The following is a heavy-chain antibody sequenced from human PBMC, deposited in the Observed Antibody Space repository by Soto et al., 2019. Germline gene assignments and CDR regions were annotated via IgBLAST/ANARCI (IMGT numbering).Heavy chain of an antibody. D-gene: IGHD3-10*01. Sequence: GESLKISCKGSGYSFTSYWIGWVRQMPGKGLEWMGIIYPGDSDTRYSPSFQGQVTISADKSISTAYLQWSSLKASDTAMYYCARTYYYGSGSPHYFDYWGQGTLVTVSS. CDR3: ARTYYYGSGSPHYFDY. CDR2: IYPGDSDT. CDR1: GYSFTSYW. V-gene: IGHV5-51*01. J-gene: IGHJ4*02.